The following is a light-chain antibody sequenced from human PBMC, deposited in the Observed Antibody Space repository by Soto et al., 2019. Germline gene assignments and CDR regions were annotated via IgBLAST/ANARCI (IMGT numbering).Light chain of an antibody. Sequence: EIVLTQSPGTLSLSPGERATLSCRASQSVSSGYLAWFQQKPGQAPRLLIYGASTRATGIPNRFSGSGSGTDFTLTISRLEPEDFAVYYCHQYGTSTSYTFGQGTQLEIK. CDR1: QSVSSGY. CDR3: HQYGTSTSYT. V-gene: IGKV3-20*01. CDR2: GAS. J-gene: IGKJ2*01.